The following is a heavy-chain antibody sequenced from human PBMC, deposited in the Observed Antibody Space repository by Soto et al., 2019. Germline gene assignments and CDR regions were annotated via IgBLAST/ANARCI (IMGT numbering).Heavy chain of an antibody. J-gene: IGHJ4*02. Sequence: GGSLRLSCASSGFTFSSYAMSLVRQAPGKGLEWVSAISGSGGSTYYADSVKGRFTISRDNSKNTLYLQMNSLRAEDTAVYYCARADYSSSPDYWGQGTLVTVSS. CDR2: ISGSGGST. D-gene: IGHD6-6*01. CDR3: ARADYSSSPDY. V-gene: IGHV3-23*01. CDR1: GFTFSSYA.